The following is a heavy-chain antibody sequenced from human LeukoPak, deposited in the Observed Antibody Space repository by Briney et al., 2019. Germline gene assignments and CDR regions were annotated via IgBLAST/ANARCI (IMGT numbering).Heavy chain of an antibody. Sequence: GSLRLSCAASGFTFSSYAMSWVRQAPGKGLEWIGSIYYSGSTYYNPSLKSRVTISVDTSKNQFSLKLSSVIAADTAVYYCARDMGIADAFDIWGQGTMVTVSS. V-gene: IGHV4-39*07. CDR2: IYYSGST. CDR3: ARDMGIADAFDI. CDR1: GFTFSSYA. D-gene: IGHD6-13*01. J-gene: IGHJ3*02.